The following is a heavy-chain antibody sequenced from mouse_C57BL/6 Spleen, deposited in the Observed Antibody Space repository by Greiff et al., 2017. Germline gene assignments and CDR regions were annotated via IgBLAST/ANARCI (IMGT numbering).Heavy chain of an antibody. D-gene: IGHD2-1*01. CDR3: ALWGNYPWFAY. CDR1: GYTFTSYW. Sequence: QVQLQQPGAELVRPGSSVKLSCKASGYTFTSYWMHWVKQRPIQGLEWIGNIDPSDSETNYNQKFKDKATLTVDKSSSTAYMQLSSLTSEDSAVYYGALWGNYPWFAYWGQGTLVTGSA. V-gene: IGHV1-52*01. J-gene: IGHJ3*01. CDR2: IDPSDSET.